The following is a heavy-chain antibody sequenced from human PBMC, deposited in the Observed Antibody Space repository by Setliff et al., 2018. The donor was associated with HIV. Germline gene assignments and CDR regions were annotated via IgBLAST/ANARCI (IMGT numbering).Heavy chain of an antibody. CDR2: IYYSGST. D-gene: IGHD6-19*01. CDR3: ARRSGWYDY. V-gene: IGHV4-39*07. CDR1: DDSISRSSYY. Sequence: PSETLSLTCTVTDDSISRSSYYWAWIRQSPGKGLEWIGSIYYSGSTYYNPSLKSRVTISVDTSKNQFSLKLSSVTAADTAVYYCARRSGWYDYWGQGTLVAVSS. J-gene: IGHJ4*02.